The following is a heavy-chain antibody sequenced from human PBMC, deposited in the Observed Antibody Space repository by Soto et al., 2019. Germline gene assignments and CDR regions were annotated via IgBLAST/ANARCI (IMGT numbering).Heavy chain of an antibody. D-gene: IGHD6-13*01. CDR2: ISYDGSNK. J-gene: IGHJ4*02. CDR1: GFTFSSYG. V-gene: IGHV3-30*18. CDR3: AKDTKQQLSHFDY. Sequence: SGGSRRLSCAASGFTFSSYGMHWVRQAPGKGLEWVAVISYDGSNKYYADSVKGRFTISRDNSKNTLYLQMNSLRAEDTAVYYCAKDTKQQLSHFDYWGQGTLVTVSS.